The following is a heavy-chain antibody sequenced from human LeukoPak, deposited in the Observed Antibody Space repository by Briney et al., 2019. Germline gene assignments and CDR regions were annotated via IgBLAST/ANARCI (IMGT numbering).Heavy chain of an antibody. Sequence: ASVKVSCKASGYTFTSYDINWVRHATGQGLEWMGWMNPNSGNTDYAQKFQGRVTMTRNTSISTAYMELSSLRSEDTAVYYCARRVGATRKFDYWGQGTLVTVSS. CDR3: ARRVGATRKFDY. D-gene: IGHD1-26*01. J-gene: IGHJ4*02. CDR1: GYTFTSYD. CDR2: MNPNSGNT. V-gene: IGHV1-8*01.